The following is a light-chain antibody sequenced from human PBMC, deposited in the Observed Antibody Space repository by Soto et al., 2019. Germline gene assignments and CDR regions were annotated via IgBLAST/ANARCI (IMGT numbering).Light chain of an antibody. V-gene: IGLV1-47*01. CDR2: RNN. CDR1: SSNIGSNY. CDR3: ATWDDSLSGVV. Sequence: QAVLTQPPSASGTPGQGVTISCSRSSSNIGSNYVYWYQQVPGAAPKLLIYRNNQRPSGVPDRFSGSKSGTSASLAISGLRSEDEADYYCATWDDSLSGVVFGGGTKLTVL. J-gene: IGLJ2*01.